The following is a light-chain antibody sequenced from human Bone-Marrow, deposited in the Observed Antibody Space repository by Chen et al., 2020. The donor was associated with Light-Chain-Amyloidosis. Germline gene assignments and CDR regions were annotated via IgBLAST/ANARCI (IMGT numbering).Light chain of an antibody. V-gene: IGKV3-20*01. CDR3: QQYGKSPLT. J-gene: IGKJ4*01. CDR1: QSISSTY. Sequence: EIVLMQFPGTLSLSPGERASLSCRDSQSISSTYLTWYQQKPGQAPRLLIYGTSTRATGIPDRFSGSGSRTDFTLTISRLEPEDFAVYYCQQYGKSPLTFGGGTKVEIK. CDR2: GTS.